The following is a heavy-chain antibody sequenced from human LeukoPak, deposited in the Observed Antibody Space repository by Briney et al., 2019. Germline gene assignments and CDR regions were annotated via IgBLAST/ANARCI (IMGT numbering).Heavy chain of an antibody. Sequence: PSETLSLTCTVSGGSISSSSYYWGWIRQPPGKGLEWIGSIYYSGSTYYNPSLKGRVTISVDTSKNQFSLKLSSVTAADTAVYYCARHLRRYDPFDLWGQGTLVTVSS. J-gene: IGHJ4*02. CDR3: ARHLRRYDPFDL. V-gene: IGHV4-39*07. CDR2: IYYSGST. D-gene: IGHD3-16*01. CDR1: GGSISSSSYY.